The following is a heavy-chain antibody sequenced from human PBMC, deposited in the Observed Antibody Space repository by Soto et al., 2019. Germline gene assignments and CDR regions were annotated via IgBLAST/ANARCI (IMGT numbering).Heavy chain of an antibody. CDR3: VRGERNMSAMDV. V-gene: IGHV3-74*01. D-gene: IGHD1-1*01. Sequence: EVQLVESGGGLVQPGGSLRLSCAASGFAFSSYWMHWVRQAPGKGLLWVSRIKFDGSSTYYGDSGKGRFTISRDDAKNTLFLQVIGLRVDDTAVYYCVRGERNMSAMDVWVQETTVTVSS. CDR1: GFAFSSYW. CDR2: IKFDGSST. J-gene: IGHJ6*02.